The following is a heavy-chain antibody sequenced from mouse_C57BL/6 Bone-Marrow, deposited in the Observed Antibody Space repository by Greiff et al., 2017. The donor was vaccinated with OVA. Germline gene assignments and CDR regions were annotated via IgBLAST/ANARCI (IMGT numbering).Heavy chain of an antibody. J-gene: IGHJ2*01. Sequence: DVMLVESGGGLVKPGGSLKLSCAASGFTFSDYGMHWVRQAPEKGLEWVAYISSGSSTIDYADTVKGRFTISRDNAKNTLFLQMTSLRSEDTAMYYCASVLIYDGYYCDYWGQGTTLTVSS. D-gene: IGHD2-3*01. CDR1: GFTFSDYG. CDR2: ISSGSSTI. CDR3: ASVLIYDGYYCDY. V-gene: IGHV5-17*01.